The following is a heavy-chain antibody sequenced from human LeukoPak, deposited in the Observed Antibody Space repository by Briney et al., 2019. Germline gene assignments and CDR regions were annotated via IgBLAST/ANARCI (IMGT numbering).Heavy chain of an antibody. Sequence: GGSLRLSCAASGFTFSSYAMSWVRQAPGKGLEWVSAIGCSGGSTYYADSVKGRFTISRDNSKNTLYLQMNSLRAEDTAVYYCAKDPTAYFDYWGQGTLVTVSS. J-gene: IGHJ4*02. CDR3: AKDPTAYFDY. CDR1: GFTFSSYA. V-gene: IGHV3-23*01. D-gene: IGHD4-17*01. CDR2: IGCSGGST.